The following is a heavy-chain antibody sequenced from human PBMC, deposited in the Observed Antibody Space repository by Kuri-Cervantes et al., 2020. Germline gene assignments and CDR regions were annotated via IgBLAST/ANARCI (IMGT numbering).Heavy chain of an antibody. J-gene: IGHJ4*02. CDR2: INQGGSVK. V-gene: IGHV3-7*01. CDR3: ARKAEGGVDQFDY. CDR1: GFTFRNYW. D-gene: IGHD2-8*02. Sequence: GESLKISCVASGFTFRNYWINWVRQAPGKGPEWVANINQGGSVKRYLDSVKGRFTISRDNAKNSLYLQLNSLGAEDTAVYYCARKAEGGVDQFDYWGQGTRGTVSS.